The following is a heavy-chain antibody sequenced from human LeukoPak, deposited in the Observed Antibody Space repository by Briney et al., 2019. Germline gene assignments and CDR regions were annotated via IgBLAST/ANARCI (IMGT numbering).Heavy chain of an antibody. CDR2: IYYSGST. D-gene: IGHD2-15*01. CDR3: ARRASGGYCSSGLRPPFDY. Sequence: SETLSLTCTVSGGSISSYYWSWIRQPPGKGLEWIGYIYYSGSTNYNPSLKSRVTMSVDTSINQFSLKLSSVTAADTAVYYCARRASGGYCSSGLRPPFDYWGQGTLVTVSS. V-gene: IGHV4-59*08. CDR1: GGSISSYY. J-gene: IGHJ4*02.